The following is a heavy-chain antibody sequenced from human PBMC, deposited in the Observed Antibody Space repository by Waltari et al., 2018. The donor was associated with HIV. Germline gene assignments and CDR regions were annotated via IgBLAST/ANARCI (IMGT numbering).Heavy chain of an antibody. CDR3: ARRKGDYRTAFDT. V-gene: IGHV5-51*01. CDR2: IYPRASEA. Sequence: EEKLVQSGAEVKEPGESLKISCKSLGNNFAGYWVGWVRQMPGKGLEWMCVIYPRASEAVYSPSFQGRFIMSTDSSISTVYLQWSSLRASDTAMYYCARRKGDYRTAFDTWGQGTMVTASS. J-gene: IGHJ3*02. CDR1: GNNFAGYW. D-gene: IGHD4-17*01.